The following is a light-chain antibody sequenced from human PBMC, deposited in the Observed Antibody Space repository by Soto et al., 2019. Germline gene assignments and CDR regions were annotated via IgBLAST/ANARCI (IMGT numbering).Light chain of an antibody. CDR2: DVS. V-gene: IGLV2-14*03. CDR1: SNDVGGYDY. CDR3: SSYTSRATLV. J-gene: IGLJ2*01. Sequence: QSALTQPASVSGSPGQSITISCTGTSNDVGGYDYVTWYQHHPGKAPKLMIYDVSNRPSGISDRFSASKSGNTASLTISGVKAEDEAHYYCSSYTSRATLVFGGGTKLTVL.